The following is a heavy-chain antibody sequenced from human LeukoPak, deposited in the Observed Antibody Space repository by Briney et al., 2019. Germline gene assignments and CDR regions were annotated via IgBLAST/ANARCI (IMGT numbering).Heavy chain of an antibody. J-gene: IGHJ5*02. V-gene: IGHV3-15*04. CDR3: STNVWFGA. CDR1: GFTISNAW. Sequence: GGSLRLSCAASGFTISNAWMNWVRQAPGKGLEWVGRIESKADGGTTDYAAPVKGRFTISRDDSKNTLYLQINSLKTEDTALYYCSTNVWFGAWGQGTLVTVSS. CDR2: IESKADGGTT.